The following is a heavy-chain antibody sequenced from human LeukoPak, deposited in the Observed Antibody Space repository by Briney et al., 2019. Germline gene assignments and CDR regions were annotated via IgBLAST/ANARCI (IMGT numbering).Heavy chain of an antibody. CDR2: MNPNSGNT. CDR3: ARCLGATTPFDY. CDR1: GYTFTSYD. D-gene: IGHD1-26*01. J-gene: IGHJ4*02. V-gene: IGHV1-8*03. Sequence: ASVKVSCKASGYTFTSYDINWVRQATGQGLEWMGWMNPNSGNTGYAQKFQGRVTITRNTSISTAYMELSSLRSEDTAVYYCARCLGATTPFDYWGQGTLVTVSS.